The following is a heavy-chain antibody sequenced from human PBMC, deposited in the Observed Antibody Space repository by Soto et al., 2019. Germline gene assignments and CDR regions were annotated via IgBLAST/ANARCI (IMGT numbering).Heavy chain of an antibody. Sequence: SVKVSCKASGGTFSSYAISWVRQAPGQGLEWMGGIIPIFGTANYAQKFQGRVTITADKSTSTAYMELSSLRSEDTAVYYCASRPYVSNIYYYYGMDVWGQGTRVTVSS. V-gene: IGHV1-69*06. CDR3: ASRPYVSNIYYYYGMDV. D-gene: IGHD3-16*01. CDR2: IIPIFGTA. CDR1: GGTFSSYA. J-gene: IGHJ6*02.